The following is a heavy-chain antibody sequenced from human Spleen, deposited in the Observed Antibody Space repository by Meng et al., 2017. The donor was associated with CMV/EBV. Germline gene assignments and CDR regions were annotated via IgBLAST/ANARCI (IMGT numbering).Heavy chain of an antibody. Sequence: KVSCKGSGYSFAHYWIGWVRQMPGKGLEWMGIIYPDDSDTRYSPSFQGQVTISADKSTTTAYLEWRSLKASDTAMYYCARVSVGRNYDSWSGYYTHGDDQWGQGTLVTVSS. CDR3: ARVSVGRNYDSWSGYYTHGDDQ. V-gene: IGHV5-51*01. J-gene: IGHJ4*02. CDR1: GYSFAHYW. CDR2: IYPDDSDT. D-gene: IGHD3-3*01.